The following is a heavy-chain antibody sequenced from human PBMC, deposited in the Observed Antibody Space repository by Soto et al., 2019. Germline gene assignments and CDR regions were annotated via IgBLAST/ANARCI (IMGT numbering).Heavy chain of an antibody. CDR3: ARSKVVVAANDAFDI. J-gene: IGHJ3*02. D-gene: IGHD3-22*01. V-gene: IGHV1-18*01. CDR2: IVAYNCNT. Sequence: ASVKVSCKASGGTFSSYAFSWVRQAPGQGLEWMGWIVAYNCNTNYAQKLRGRVTMTADTSTSTAYMELRSLRSDDTAVYYCARSKVVVAANDAFDIWGQGTMVTVSS. CDR1: GGTFSSYA.